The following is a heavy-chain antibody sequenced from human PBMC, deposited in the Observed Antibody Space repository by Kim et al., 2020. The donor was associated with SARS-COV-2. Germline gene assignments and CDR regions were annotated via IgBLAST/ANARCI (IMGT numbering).Heavy chain of an antibody. CDR2: INQDGSDQ. J-gene: IGHJ6*02. V-gene: IGHV3-7*01. CDR3: VRDEAVYGMAV. CDR1: GFSSTTYW. Sequence: GGSLRLSCVASGFSSTTYWMTWVRQAPGKGLEWVASINQDGSDQYYEDSVKGRFTISRDNAKNSLYLQMNRLRVEDTALYYCVRDEAVYGMAVWGQGTSVRVSS.